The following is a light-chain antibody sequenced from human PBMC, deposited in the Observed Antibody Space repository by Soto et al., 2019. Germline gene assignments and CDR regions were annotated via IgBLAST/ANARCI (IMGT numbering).Light chain of an antibody. V-gene: IGLV1-44*01. CDR2: SNN. CDR3: SAWDDSLNGWV. Sequence: QSVLTQPPSASGTPGQRVIISCSGSTSNIGSNYVNLYQQLPGTAPKLLIYSNNQWPSGVPDRFSGSKSGTSASLAISGLQSDDEAAYYCSAWDDSLNGWVFGGGT. CDR1: TSNIGSNY. J-gene: IGLJ3*02.